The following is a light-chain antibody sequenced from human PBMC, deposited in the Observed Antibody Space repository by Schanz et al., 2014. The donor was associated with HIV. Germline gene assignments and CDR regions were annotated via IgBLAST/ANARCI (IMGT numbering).Light chain of an antibody. J-gene: IGKJ4*01. CDR3: QQYNNLPLT. CDR1: QSVGSNF. CDR2: GAS. Sequence: PGERATLSCRASQSVGSNFLAWYQQKPGQGPRLLIYGASTRATDIPDRFAGSGSGTDFTLTISRLEPEDFAVYYCQQYNNLPLTFGGGTKVEIK. V-gene: IGKV3-20*01.